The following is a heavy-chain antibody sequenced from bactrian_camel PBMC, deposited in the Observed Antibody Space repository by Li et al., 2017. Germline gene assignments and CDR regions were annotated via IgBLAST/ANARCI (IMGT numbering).Heavy chain of an antibody. CDR1: RDIAD. D-gene: IGHD2*01. CDR2: RNSAGLT. J-gene: IGHJ4*01. CDR3: AAGARRSQYDKNNGIVPGYADFGY. V-gene: IGHV3S53*01. Sequence: VQLVESGGGSVQAGGSLRLSCTASRDIADMAWFRQSPGKEREGVAARNSAGLTTYADSVKGRFTISKDNAKNTLYLQMNDLKPEDTAMYYCAAGARRSQYDKNNGIVPGYADFGYWGRGTQVTVS.